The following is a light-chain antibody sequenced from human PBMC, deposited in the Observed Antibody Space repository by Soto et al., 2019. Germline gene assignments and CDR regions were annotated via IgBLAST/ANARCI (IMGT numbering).Light chain of an antibody. CDR3: SSFAGSPVV. V-gene: IGLV2-8*01. CDR2: EVS. J-gene: IGLJ2*01. Sequence: QSVLTQPPSASGSPGQSVTITCSGTSSDVGEENYVSWYQQHPGKVPKLILYEVSKRPSGVPDRFSGSRSGNTASLTVSGRQAEDDADYYCSSFAGSPVVFGGGTKLTVL. CDR1: SSDVGEENY.